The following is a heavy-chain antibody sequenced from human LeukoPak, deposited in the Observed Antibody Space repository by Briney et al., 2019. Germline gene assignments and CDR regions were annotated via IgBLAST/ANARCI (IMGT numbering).Heavy chain of an antibody. Sequence: VVSLRPTCAASGFTFSSYAMSCFRQAPGEGLEWVSAISGSGGSTYYADSVKGRFTISRDNSKNTLYLQMNSLRAEDTAVYYCAKDMDIVVVPAAYDYWGQGTLVTVSS. CDR3: AKDMDIVVVPAAYDY. J-gene: IGHJ4*02. CDR2: ISGSGGST. CDR1: GFTFSSYA. D-gene: IGHD2-2*03. V-gene: IGHV3-23*01.